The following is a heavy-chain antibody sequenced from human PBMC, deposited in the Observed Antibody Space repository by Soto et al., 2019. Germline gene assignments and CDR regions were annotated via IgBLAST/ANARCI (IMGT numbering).Heavy chain of an antibody. Sequence: ASVKVSCKACGYTFTSYAMHWVRQSPEQRLEWMGWINAGNGNTKYSQKFQGRVTITRDTSASTAYMELSSLRSEDTAVYYCVKSPGMYYYDSSGYYHYDYWGQGTLGTVSS. CDR1: GYTFTSYA. CDR2: INAGNGNT. CDR3: VKSPGMYYYDSSGYYHYDY. J-gene: IGHJ4*02. D-gene: IGHD3-22*01. V-gene: IGHV1-3*01.